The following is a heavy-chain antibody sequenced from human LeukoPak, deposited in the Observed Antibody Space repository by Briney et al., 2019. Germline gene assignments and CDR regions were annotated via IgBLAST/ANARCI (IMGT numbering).Heavy chain of an antibody. Sequence: RASVKVSCKASGYTFTSYDINWVRQATGQGLEWMGWMNPNSGNTGYAQKFQGRVTMTRNTSIRTAYMELSSLRSEDMAVYYCARARSYVYWFDPWGQGTLVTVSS. D-gene: IGHD1-26*01. J-gene: IGHJ5*02. CDR1: GYTFTSYD. V-gene: IGHV1-8*01. CDR2: MNPNSGNT. CDR3: ARARSYVYWFDP.